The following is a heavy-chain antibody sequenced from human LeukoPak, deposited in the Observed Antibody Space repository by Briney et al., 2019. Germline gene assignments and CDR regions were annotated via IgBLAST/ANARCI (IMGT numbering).Heavy chain of an antibody. Sequence: GASVKVSCKASGYTFTSYGINWVRQAPGQGPEWMGWISTYNGNTNYAQKFQGRVTMTTDTSTSTAYMELRSLRSDDTAVFYCARDGTTHAFDMWGQGTMVTVSS. CDR2: ISTYNGNT. J-gene: IGHJ3*02. V-gene: IGHV1-18*01. CDR3: ARDGTTHAFDM. CDR1: GYTFTSYG. D-gene: IGHD1-7*01.